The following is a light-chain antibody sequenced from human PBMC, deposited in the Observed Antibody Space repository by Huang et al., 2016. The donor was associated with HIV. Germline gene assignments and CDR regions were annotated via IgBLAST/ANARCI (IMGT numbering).Light chain of an antibody. Sequence: DIQMTQSPSTLSASVGDRVTITCRASQSGNNWLAWYQQKPGKAPKLLIYKASTLETGVPLRFSGSGSGTEFTLTINSLQPDDFATYYCQQYSSYPGTFGQGTKVEIK. CDR2: KAS. CDR3: QQYSSYPGT. J-gene: IGKJ1*01. V-gene: IGKV1-5*03. CDR1: QSGNNW.